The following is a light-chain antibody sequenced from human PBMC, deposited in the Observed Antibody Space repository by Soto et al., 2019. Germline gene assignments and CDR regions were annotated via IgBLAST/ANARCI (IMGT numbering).Light chain of an antibody. V-gene: IGLV9-49*01. CDR2: VGTGGIVG. Sequence: QLVLTQPPSASASLGASVTLTCTLSSGYSNYKVDWYQQRPGKGPRFVMRVGTGGIVGSKGDGIPDRFSVLGSGLNRYRTIKNIQEEDESDHHSGADPGSGSNCVVVFGGGTKVTVL. J-gene: IGLJ2*01. CDR3: GADPGSGSNCVVV. CDR1: SGYSNYK.